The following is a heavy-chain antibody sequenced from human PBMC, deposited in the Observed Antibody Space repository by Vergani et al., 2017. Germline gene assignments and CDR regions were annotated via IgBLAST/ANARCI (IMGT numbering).Heavy chain of an antibody. CDR2: IIPIFGTA. CDR1: GGTFSSCA. J-gene: IGHJ6*03. D-gene: IGHD6-6*01. Sequence: QVQLVQSGAAVKKPGSSVKVFCKASGGTFSSCAISWVRQAPGQGLEWMGGIIPIFGTANYAQKFQGRVTITADESTSTAYMELSSLRSEDTALYYCARAGAARPHYYYYYMDVWGKGTTVTVSS. V-gene: IGHV1-69*01. CDR3: ARAGAARPHYYYYYMDV.